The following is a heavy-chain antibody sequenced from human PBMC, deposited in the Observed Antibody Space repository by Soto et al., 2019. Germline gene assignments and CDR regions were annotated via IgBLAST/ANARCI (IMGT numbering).Heavy chain of an antibody. Sequence: GGSLRLSCEVSGFTFSMYSMSWVRQTPGKGLEWVAKIPQDGVDGHYADSVKGRFTISRDNGKNSLYLQMNNLRAEDTAVYYCARDQTDSGGYSDSWGQGTLVTVSS. V-gene: IGHV3-7*03. CDR2: IPQDGVDG. J-gene: IGHJ4*02. D-gene: IGHD3-22*01. CDR3: ARDQTDSGGYSDS. CDR1: GFTFSMYS.